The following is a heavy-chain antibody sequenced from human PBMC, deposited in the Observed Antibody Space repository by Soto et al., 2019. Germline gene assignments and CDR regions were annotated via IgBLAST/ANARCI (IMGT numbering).Heavy chain of an antibody. J-gene: IGHJ5*02. CDR2: VYSSGGT. CDR1: GGSMSSYY. Sequence: SETLSLTCTVSGGSMSSYYWTWIRQPAGKGLEWIGRVYSSGGTHYNPSLKSRVTISLDTSKNQFSLRLLSVTDADTAVYYCARGQRFSDWFDPWGQGTLVTV. V-gene: IGHV4-4*07. D-gene: IGHD3-3*01. CDR3: ARGQRFSDWFDP.